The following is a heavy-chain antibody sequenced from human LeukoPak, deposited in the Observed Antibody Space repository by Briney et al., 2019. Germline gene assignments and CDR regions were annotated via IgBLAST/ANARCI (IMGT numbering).Heavy chain of an antibody. J-gene: IGHJ4*02. D-gene: IGHD1-26*01. V-gene: IGHV3-23*01. CDR3: ATYAYGYYIRGFD. CDR1: GFTFSSYA. CDR2: ISGSVGNT. Sequence: GGSLRLSCAASGFTFSSYAVSWVRHPPGKGLEWVSAISGSVGNTYYADSVKGRFTISRDNSKNTLSLQMNSLSAADTAVYYCATYAYGYYIRGFDWGQGTLVTVSS.